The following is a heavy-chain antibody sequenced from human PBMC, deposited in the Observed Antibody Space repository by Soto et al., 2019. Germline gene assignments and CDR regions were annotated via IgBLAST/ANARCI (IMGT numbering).Heavy chain of an antibody. D-gene: IGHD6-19*01. CDR2: ISWNSGSI. CDR3: AKDRGIAVAADAFDI. V-gene: IGHV3-9*01. J-gene: IGHJ3*02. CDR1: GCTFDDYA. Sequence: EVQLVESGGGLVQPGRSLRLSCAASGCTFDDYAMHWVRQAPGKGLEWVSGISWNSGSIGYADSVKGRFTISRDNAKNSLYLQMNRLRAEDTALYYCAKDRGIAVAADAFDIWGQGTMVTVSS.